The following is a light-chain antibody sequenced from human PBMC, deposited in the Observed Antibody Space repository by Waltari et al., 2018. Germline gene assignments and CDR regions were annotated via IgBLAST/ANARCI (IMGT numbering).Light chain of an antibody. V-gene: IGKV2-28*01. J-gene: IGKJ2*01. CDR2: VVA. CDR3: LQALQTPRP. Sequence: EIVVTQSPLSLAVTPGEPASISCRSSRSLLHSNGYVYLDWYVQKPGQPPQLLIYVVATRATRVSYRFLGSGSGTDFTLKIRRVESEDVGVYYCLQALQTPRPFGQVPKLAI. CDR1: RSLLHSNGYVY.